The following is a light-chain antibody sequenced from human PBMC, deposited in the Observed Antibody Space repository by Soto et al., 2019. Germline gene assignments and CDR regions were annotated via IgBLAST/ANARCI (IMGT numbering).Light chain of an antibody. CDR3: QRYNSGPWT. Sequence: DIQMTQSPSSLSAYVGDRVTVTCRASQAISNYLAWYQQKPGKVPKLLIYAASTLQSGVPSRFSGSGSGTDFTLTISSLQPEDVATYYCQRYNSGPWTFGQGTKVEIK. V-gene: IGKV1-27*01. CDR1: QAISNY. J-gene: IGKJ1*01. CDR2: AAS.